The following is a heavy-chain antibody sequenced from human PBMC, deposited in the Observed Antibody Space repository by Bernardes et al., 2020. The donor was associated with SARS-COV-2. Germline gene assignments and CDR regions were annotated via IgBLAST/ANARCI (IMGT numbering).Heavy chain of an antibody. CDR1: GLTVSENY. CDR2: MYSGGSR. D-gene: IGHD3-10*01. J-gene: IGHJ6*02. CDR3: ARTSAPTLKYYYYYGMDV. V-gene: IGHV3-66*01. Sequence: GGSLRLSCAASGLTVSENYMTWVRQAPGKGLEWVAVMYSGGSRYYADSVKGRFTVSRDNAKNTLYLQMNSLRAEDTAVYYCARTSAPTLKYYYYYGMDVWGQGTTVTVSS.